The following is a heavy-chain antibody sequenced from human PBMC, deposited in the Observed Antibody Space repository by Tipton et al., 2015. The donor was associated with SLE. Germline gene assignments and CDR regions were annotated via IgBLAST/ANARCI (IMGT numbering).Heavy chain of an antibody. CDR1: GYTFTSYY. D-gene: IGHD3-16*02. CDR3: ARDRLRLGELSLSPIDP. V-gene: IGHV1-46*01. CDR2: INPSGGST. J-gene: IGHJ5*02. Sequence: QSGAEVKKPGASVKVSCKASGYTFTSYYMHWVRQAPGQGLEWMGIINPSGGSTSYAQKFQGRVTMTRDTSTSTVYMELSSLRSEDTAVYYCARDRLRLGELSLSPIDPWGQGTLVTVSS.